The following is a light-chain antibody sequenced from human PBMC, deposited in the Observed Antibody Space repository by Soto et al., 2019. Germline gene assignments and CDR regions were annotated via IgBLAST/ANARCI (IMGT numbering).Light chain of an antibody. V-gene: IGLV2-11*01. CDR1: SSYVGGYKY. Sequence: QSALTQPRSVSGSPGQSVTISCTGTSSYVGGYKYVSWYQQYPGKAPKLMIYHVSKRPSGVPDRFSGSKSGNTASLTISGLQGEDEADYYCCSYTGSGTYVFGTGTRSPS. J-gene: IGLJ1*01. CDR3: CSYTGSGTYV. CDR2: HVS.